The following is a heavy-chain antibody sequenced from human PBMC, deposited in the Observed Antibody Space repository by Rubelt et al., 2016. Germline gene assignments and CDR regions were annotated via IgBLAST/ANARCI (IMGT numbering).Heavy chain of an antibody. Sequence: EVQLVESGGGLVQPGGSLRLSCAASGFTLSTYSMNWVRQAPGKGQEWVSYISYRSGIIHYADSVMGRFTISREHAKKSLYLQMNSLRDEDTAVYYCARVGDRSSDNNWFDPWGQGTLVTVSS. J-gene: IGHJ5*02. CDR2: ISYRSGII. D-gene: IGHD6-6*01. V-gene: IGHV3-48*02. CDR1: GFTLSTYS. CDR3: ARVGDRSSDNNWFDP.